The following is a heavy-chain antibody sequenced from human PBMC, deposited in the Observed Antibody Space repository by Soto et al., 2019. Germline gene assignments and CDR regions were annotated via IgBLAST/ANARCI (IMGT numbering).Heavy chain of an antibody. Sequence: EVQLLESGGGLVQPGGSLRLSCAASGFTFSSYAMSWVRQAPGKGLEWVSAISGSGGSTYYADSVKGRFTISRDNSKNTLYLQMNSLRAEDTAVYYCAINGYSSSWSSPYWYFDLWGRGTLVTVSS. CDR3: AINGYSSSWSSPYWYFDL. J-gene: IGHJ2*01. V-gene: IGHV3-23*01. CDR2: ISGSGGST. D-gene: IGHD6-13*01. CDR1: GFTFSSYA.